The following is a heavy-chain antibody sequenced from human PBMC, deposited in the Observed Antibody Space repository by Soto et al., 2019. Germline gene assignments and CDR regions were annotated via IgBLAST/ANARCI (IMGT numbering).Heavy chain of an antibody. CDR1: GGSISSYY. Sequence: SETLSLTCTVSGGSISSYYWSWIRQPPGKGLEWIGYIYYSGSTNYNPSLKSRVNKSVDTSKNQFSLKLSSVTAADTAVYYCARDRAYCSGGSCYSEAFDIWGQGTMVTVSS. CDR3: ARDRAYCSGGSCYSEAFDI. V-gene: IGHV4-59*01. CDR2: IYYSGST. J-gene: IGHJ3*02. D-gene: IGHD2-15*01.